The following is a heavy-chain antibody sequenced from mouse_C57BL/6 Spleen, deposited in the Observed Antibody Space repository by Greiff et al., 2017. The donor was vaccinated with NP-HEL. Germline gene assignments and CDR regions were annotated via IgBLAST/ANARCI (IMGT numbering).Heavy chain of an antibody. CDR3: ASYYDDDVNYAMGY. D-gene: IGHD2-4*01. CDR1: GYSFTGYF. CDR2: INPYNGDT. J-gene: IGHJ4*01. V-gene: IGHV1-20*01. Sequence: EVQLQQSGPELVKPGDSVKISCKASGYSFTGYFMNWVMQSHGKSLEWIGRINPYNGDTFYNQKFKGKATLTVDKSSSTAHMELRSLTSEDSAVYYCASYYDDDVNYAMGYWGQGTSVTVSS.